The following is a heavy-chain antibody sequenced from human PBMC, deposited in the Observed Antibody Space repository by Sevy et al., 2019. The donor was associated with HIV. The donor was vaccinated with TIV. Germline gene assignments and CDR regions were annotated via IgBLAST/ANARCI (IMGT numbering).Heavy chain of an antibody. Sequence: GGSLRLSCEASGFTFSSYEMNWVRQAPGKGLEWVSYISSSGTTIKYADSVKGRFTISRDNAKNSLYMQMNSLRAEDTAVYYCARAQQVTMLVVIGGLYFDFWGQGTLVTVSS. CDR1: GFTFSSYE. CDR3: ARAQQVTMLVVIGGLYFDF. V-gene: IGHV3-48*03. D-gene: IGHD3-22*01. CDR2: ISSSGTTI. J-gene: IGHJ4*02.